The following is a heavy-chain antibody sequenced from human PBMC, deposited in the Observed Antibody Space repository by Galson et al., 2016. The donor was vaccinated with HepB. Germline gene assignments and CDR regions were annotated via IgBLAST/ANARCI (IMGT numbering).Heavy chain of an antibody. Sequence: WGWIRQPPGQGLEWIGSIYYVGNTYYNPSLKSRVIISIDTSNNRVSLKLRSVTAADTAVYYCARHERLLSWFDPWGQGSLVTVSS. V-gene: IGHV4-39*01. J-gene: IGHJ5*02. D-gene: IGHD5-12*01. CDR2: IYYVGNT. CDR3: ARHERLLSWFDP.